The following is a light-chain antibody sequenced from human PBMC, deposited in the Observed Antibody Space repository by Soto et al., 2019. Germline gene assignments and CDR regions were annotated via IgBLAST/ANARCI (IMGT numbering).Light chain of an antibody. V-gene: IGKV1-5*03. CDR2: KAS. CDR1: QSINNW. J-gene: IGKJ1*01. Sequence: DIQMTQSPSTLSASVGDRVTLTCRASQSINNWLAWYQQKPGKAPKLLIYKASSLESGLPSRFSGSGSGTESTLTISSLQTDVLAKYYCQDYNSYWTFGQGTKVEIK. CDR3: QDYNSYWT.